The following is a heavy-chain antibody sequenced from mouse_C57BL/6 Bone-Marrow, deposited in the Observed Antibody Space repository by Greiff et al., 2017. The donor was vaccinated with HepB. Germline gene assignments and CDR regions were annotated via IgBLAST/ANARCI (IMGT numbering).Heavy chain of an antibody. J-gene: IGHJ2*01. CDR3: ARRDGYQYYFDY. D-gene: IGHD2-3*01. CDR1: GYSITSGYY. Sequence: VQLKESGPGLVKPSQSLSLTCSVPGYSITSGYYWNWIRQFPGNKLEWMGYISYDGSNNYNPSLKNRISITRDTSKNQFFLKLNSVTTEDTATYYCARRDGYQYYFDYWGQGTTLTVSS. CDR2: ISYDGSN. V-gene: IGHV3-6*01.